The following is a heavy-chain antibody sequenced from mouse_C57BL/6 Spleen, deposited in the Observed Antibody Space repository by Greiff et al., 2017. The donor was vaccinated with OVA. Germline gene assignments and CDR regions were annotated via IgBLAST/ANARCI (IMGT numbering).Heavy chain of an antibody. CDR1: GYTFTSYW. CDR2: IDPSDSET. CDR3: ARRERNSNYGAY. Sequence: QVQLQQPGAELVRPGSSVKLSCKASGYTFTSYWMHWVKQRPIQGLEWIGNIDPSDSETHYNQKFKDKATLTVDKSSSTAYMQLSSLTSEDSAVYYCARRERNSNYGAYWGQGTLVTVSA. V-gene: IGHV1-52*01. D-gene: IGHD2-5*01. J-gene: IGHJ3*01.